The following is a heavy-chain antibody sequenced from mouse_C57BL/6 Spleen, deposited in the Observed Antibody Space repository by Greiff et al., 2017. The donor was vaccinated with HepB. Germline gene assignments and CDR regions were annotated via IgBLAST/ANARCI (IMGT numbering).Heavy chain of an antibody. CDR1: GYAFSSYW. D-gene: IGHD2-1*01. V-gene: IGHV1-80*01. J-gene: IGHJ2*01. CDR2: IYPGDGDT. Sequence: VQLVESGAELVKPGASVKISCKASGYAFSSYWMNWVKQRPGKGLEWIGQIYPGDGDTNYNGKFKGKATLTADKSSSTAYMQLSSLTSEDSAVYFCAIVYYGNFDYWGQSTTLTVSS. CDR3: AIVYYGNFDY.